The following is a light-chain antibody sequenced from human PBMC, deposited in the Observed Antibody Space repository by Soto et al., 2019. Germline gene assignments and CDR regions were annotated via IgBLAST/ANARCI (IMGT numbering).Light chain of an antibody. J-gene: IGKJ4*01. CDR1: QSVSSSY. CDR2: GAS. V-gene: IGKV3-20*01. CDR3: QQYNNWPLT. Sequence: EIVLTQSPCTLSLSPGERATLSCRASQSVSSSYLAWYQQKPGQAPRLLIYGASSRATGIPERFSGSGSGTDFTLTISSLQPEDFGVYYCQQYNNWPLTFGGGTKVDIK.